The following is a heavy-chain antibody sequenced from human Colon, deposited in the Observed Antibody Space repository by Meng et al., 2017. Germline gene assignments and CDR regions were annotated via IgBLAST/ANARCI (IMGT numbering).Heavy chain of an antibody. V-gene: IGHV1-8*03. J-gene: IGHJ4*02. D-gene: IGHD5-12*01. CDR3: ARYAATMASFDY. Sequence: ASVKVSCKASGYTFTSYDINWVRQATGQGLEWMGWMNPNSGNTGYAQKFQGRVTITRNTSISTAYMELSSLRSEDTAVYYCARYAATMASFDYWGQGMLVTVSS. CDR2: MNPNSGNT. CDR1: GYTFTSYD.